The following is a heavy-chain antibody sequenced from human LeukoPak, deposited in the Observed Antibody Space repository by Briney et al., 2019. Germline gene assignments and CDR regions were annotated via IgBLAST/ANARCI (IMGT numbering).Heavy chain of an antibody. D-gene: IGHD3-10*01. J-gene: IGHJ4*02. Sequence: PSETLSLTCAVYGVSFSGYYWSWIRQPPGKGLEWIGEINHSGSTNYNPSLKSRVTISVDTSKNQFSLKLSSVTAADTAVYYCARGMGRYYYGSGSYLHSYYFDYWGQGTLVTVSS. CDR1: GVSFSGYY. V-gene: IGHV4-34*01. CDR3: ARGMGRYYYGSGSYLHSYYFDY. CDR2: INHSGST.